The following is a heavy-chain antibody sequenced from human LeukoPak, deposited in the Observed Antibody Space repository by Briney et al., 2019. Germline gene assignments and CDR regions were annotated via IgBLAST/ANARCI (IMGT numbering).Heavy chain of an antibody. V-gene: IGHV4-39*01. D-gene: IGHD1-26*01. CDR2: IYKTGST. J-gene: IGHJ4*02. CDR3: AKSGGYGLIDY. Sequence: SETLSLTCTVSGGSISSTTYYWAWIRQPPGKGLEWIGSIYKTGSTNYSPSLKSRVFISVDTSNNQFSLNLNSVTAADTAIYYCAKSGGYGLIDYWGQGTLVTVSS. CDR1: GGSISSTTYY.